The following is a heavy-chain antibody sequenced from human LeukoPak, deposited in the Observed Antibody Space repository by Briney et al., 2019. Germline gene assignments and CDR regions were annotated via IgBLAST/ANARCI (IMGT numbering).Heavy chain of an antibody. D-gene: IGHD3-22*01. CDR3: AKSDRGDSSGYCHY. CDR1: GFTFSNYA. J-gene: IGHJ4*02. V-gene: IGHV3-23*01. CDR2: ISGGGGST. Sequence: PGGSLRLSCAASGFTFSNYAMSRVRQAPGKGLEWVSIISGGGGSTYYADSVKGRFTISRDNSKNTLYLQMNSLRAEDTAVYYCAKSDRGDSSGYCHYWGQGALVTVSS.